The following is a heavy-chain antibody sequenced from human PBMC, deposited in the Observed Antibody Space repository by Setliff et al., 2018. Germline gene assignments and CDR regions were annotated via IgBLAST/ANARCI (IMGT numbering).Heavy chain of an antibody. CDR2: ISSSSSTT. CDR1: GFTFSSYT. Sequence: QLGGSLRLSCAASGFTFSSYTMNWVRQAPGKGLEWVSYISSSSSTTYYADSVKGRFTISRDNAKNSLYLQMNSLRAEDTAVYYCARDGGEYWGQGTLVTVSS. D-gene: IGHD3-16*01. J-gene: IGHJ4*02. CDR3: ARDGGEY. V-gene: IGHV3-48*01.